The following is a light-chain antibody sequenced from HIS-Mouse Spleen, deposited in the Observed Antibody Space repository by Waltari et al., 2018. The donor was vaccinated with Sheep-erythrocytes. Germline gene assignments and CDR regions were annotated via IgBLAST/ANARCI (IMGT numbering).Light chain of an antibody. Sequence: AIQLTQSPSSLSASVGDRVTLTWRASQGISSALAWYQQNPGNAPKLLIYDDASLESGVPSRFSGSGCRTEFTLTISRLQTEDYATYCCLQFNNYPRTFGQGTKMEIK. CDR3: LQFNNYPRT. CDR1: QGISSA. J-gene: IGKJ1*01. V-gene: IGKV1D-13*01. CDR2: DDA.